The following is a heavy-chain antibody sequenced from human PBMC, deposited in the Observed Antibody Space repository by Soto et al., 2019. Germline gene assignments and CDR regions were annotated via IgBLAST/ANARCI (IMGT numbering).Heavy chain of an antibody. CDR1: GFTFSVHQ. J-gene: IGHJ2*01. D-gene: IGHD5-12*01. CDR2: ISGSGGAV. CDR3: VRDYDTNPYWFFDL. V-gene: IGHV3-48*03. Sequence: QLVESGGGLVQPGGSLTLSCAASGFTFSVHQMSWFRLAPGRGLEWVSFISGSGGAVHYADSVKGRFTISRDNAKNLLYLQMTSLRGEDTAAYYCVRDYDTNPYWFFDLWGRGTLVTVSS.